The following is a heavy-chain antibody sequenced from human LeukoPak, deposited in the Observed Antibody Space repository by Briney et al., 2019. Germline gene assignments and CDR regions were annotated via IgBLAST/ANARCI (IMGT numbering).Heavy chain of an antibody. V-gene: IGHV4-38-2*01. CDR3: AKAVRYCTNGVCYYYFDY. CDR1: GYSISSGYY. CDR2: LSHSGTT. D-gene: IGHD2-8*01. J-gene: IGHJ4*02. Sequence: SETLSLTCAVSGYSISSGYYWGWIRQSPGKGLEWIGSLSHSGTTYYIPSLESRVIISGDTSKNHFSLKLNSVTAADTAVYYCAKAVRYCTNGVCYYYFDYWGQGTLVTVSS.